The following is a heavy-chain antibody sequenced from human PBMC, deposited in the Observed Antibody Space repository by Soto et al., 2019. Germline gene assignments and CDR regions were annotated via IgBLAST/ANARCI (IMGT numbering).Heavy chain of an antibody. V-gene: IGHV4-59*08. CDR2: IYYRGNT. J-gene: IGHJ6*02. D-gene: IGHD7-27*01. Sequence: PSETLSLTCSVFGGSMSPYYWSWIRQSPGKGLEWIANIYYRGNTNYNPSLESRVTISIDTSKNQFSLKLNSLIAADTAVYYCARHSKKTGDFDYYYGMDVWGQGTTVTVSS. CDR1: GGSMSPYY. CDR3: ARHSKKTGDFDYYYGMDV.